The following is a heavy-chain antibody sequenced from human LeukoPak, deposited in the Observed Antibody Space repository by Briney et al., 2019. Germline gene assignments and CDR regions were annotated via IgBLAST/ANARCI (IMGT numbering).Heavy chain of an antibody. CDR1: GGSISSGGYY. V-gene: IGHV4-31*03. CDR2: IYYSGST. Sequence: SETLSLTCTVSGGSISSGGYYWSWIRPHPGKGLEWIGYIYYSGSTYYNPSLKSRVTISVDTSKNQFSLKLSSVTAADTAVYYCGTTNYYYYYMDVWGKGTTVTVSS. J-gene: IGHJ6*03. D-gene: IGHD5-12*01. CDR3: GTTNYYYYYMDV.